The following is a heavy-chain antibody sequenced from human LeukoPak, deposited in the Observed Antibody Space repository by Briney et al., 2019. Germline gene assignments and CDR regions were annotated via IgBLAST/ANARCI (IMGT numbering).Heavy chain of an antibody. J-gene: IGHJ4*02. CDR1: GGSFSGYY. CDR3: ARRPGTILDS. CDR2: ISHSGST. Sequence: SETLSLTCAVYGGSFSGYYWSWIRQPPGKGLEWIGEISHSGSTNYNPSLKSRVTISVDTSKNQFSLKLSSVTAADTAVYYCARRPGTILDSWGQGTLVTVSS. D-gene: IGHD3-3*01. V-gene: IGHV4-34*01.